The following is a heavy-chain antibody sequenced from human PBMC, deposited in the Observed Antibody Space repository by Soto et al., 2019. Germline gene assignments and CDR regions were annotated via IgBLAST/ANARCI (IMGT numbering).Heavy chain of an antibody. CDR1: GVSISSYY. J-gene: IGHJ6*03. CDR2: IYYSGST. CDR3: ARTYGDYVYYYYYYYMDV. Sequence: SETLSLTCTVSGVSISSYYWSWIRQPPGTGLEWIGYIYYSGSTNYNPSLKSRVTISVDTSKNQFSLKLSSVTAADTAVYYCARTYGDYVYYYYYYYMDVWGKGTTVTVSS. D-gene: IGHD4-17*01. V-gene: IGHV4-59*01.